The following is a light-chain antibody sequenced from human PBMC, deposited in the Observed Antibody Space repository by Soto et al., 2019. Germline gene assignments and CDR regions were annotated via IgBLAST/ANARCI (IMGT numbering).Light chain of an antibody. J-gene: IGKJ2*01. Sequence: DIQMTQSPSTLSASVGDRVTITCRASQSISSWLAWYQQKPGKAPKLLIYDASSLESGVPSRFSGSGSGTEFTLTISSLQPDDFGTYYCQQYNSYSHTFGQGTKLEIK. CDR1: QSISSW. CDR3: QQYNSYSHT. CDR2: DAS. V-gene: IGKV1-5*01.